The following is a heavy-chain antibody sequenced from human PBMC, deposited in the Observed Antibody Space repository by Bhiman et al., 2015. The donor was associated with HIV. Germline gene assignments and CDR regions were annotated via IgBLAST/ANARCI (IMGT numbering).Heavy chain of an antibody. CDR2: ISSSSSYI. J-gene: IGHJ4*02. D-gene: IGHD6-13*01. V-gene: IGHV3-21*06. Sequence: EVQLVESGGGLVKPGGSVRLSCGASGFTFSSYSMNWVRQAPGKGLDWVSSISSSSSYIYYADSVKGRFTISRDNAKNSLYLQMNSLRAEDTAVYYCARSQQLGTLDCRGQGTLVTVSS. CDR3: ARSQQLGTLDC. CDR1: GFTFSSYS.